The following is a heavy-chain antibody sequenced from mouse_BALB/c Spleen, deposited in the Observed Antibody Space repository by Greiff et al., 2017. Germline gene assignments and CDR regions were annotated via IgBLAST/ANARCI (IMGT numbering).Heavy chain of an antibody. CDR3: ARSYDYDGAWFAY. D-gene: IGHD2-4*01. CDR2: IYPGDGDT. V-gene: IGHV1-80*01. CDR1: GYAFSSYW. Sequence: VKLMESGAELVRPGSSVKISCKASGYAFSSYWMNWVKQRPGQGLEWIGQIYPGDGDTNYNGKFKGKATLTADKSSSTAYMQLSSLTSEDSAVYFCARSYDYDGAWFAYWGQGTLVTVSA. J-gene: IGHJ3*01.